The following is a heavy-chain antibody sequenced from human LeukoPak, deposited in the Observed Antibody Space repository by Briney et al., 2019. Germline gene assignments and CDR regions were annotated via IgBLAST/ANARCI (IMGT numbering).Heavy chain of an antibody. CDR1: GFTFSSYW. CDR2: INSDGSTT. D-gene: IGHD3-22*01. V-gene: IGHV3-74*01. Sequence: GGSLRLSCAASGFTFSSYWMHWVRQAPGKGLVWVSRINSDGSTTNYADSVKGRFTISRDNAKNTLYLQMNSLRADDTAVYYCARHVVAVGFDYWGQGTLVTVSS. CDR3: ARHVVAVGFDY. J-gene: IGHJ4*02.